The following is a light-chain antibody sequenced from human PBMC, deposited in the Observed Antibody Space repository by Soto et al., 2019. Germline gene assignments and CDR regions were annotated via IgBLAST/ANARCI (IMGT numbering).Light chain of an antibody. CDR2: GNI. CDR3: QSYASSLTVV. Sequence: QSVLTQPPSVSGAPGQRVTLSCTGSSSNIGAGYDVHWYQQVPGTAPKLLIYGNINRPSGVPDRFSGSKSGTSASLAITGLQADDEADYYCQSYASSLTVVFGGGTKLTVL. V-gene: IGLV1-40*01. CDR1: SSNIGAGYD. J-gene: IGLJ2*01.